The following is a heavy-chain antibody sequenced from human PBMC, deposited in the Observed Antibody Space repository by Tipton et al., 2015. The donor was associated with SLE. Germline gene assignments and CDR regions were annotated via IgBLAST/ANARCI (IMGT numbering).Heavy chain of an antibody. CDR2: MYYSGST. J-gene: IGHJ3*02. Sequence: TLPLTCSVSGDSIISSSYYWGWIRQPPGKGLEWIGSMYYSGSTYYNPSLKSRVTISVDTSKNQFSLMLRSVTAADTAVYYCARDGPYYDFWSGMGTFDIWGQGTMVTVSS. CDR3: ARDGPYYDFWSGMGTFDI. V-gene: IGHV4-39*07. D-gene: IGHD3-3*01. CDR1: GDSIISSSYY.